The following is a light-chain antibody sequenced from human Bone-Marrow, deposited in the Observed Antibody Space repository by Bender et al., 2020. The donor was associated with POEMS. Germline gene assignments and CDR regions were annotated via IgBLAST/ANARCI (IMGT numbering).Light chain of an antibody. CDR3: SSYSSSTTMWL. J-gene: IGLJ3*02. V-gene: IGLV1-44*01. Sequence: QSVLTQPPSVSGTPGQRVTISCSGSGSNIGGYPVNWYQQLPGTAPRLLIYTNNDRPSGVPERFSGSKSGNTASLTISGLQAEDEADYFCSSYSSSTTMWLFGGGTKLTVL. CDR2: TNN. CDR1: GSNIGGYP.